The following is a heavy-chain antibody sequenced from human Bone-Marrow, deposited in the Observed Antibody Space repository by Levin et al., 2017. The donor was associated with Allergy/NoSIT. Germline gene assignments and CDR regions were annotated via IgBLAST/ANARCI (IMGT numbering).Heavy chain of an antibody. CDR2: ISWNSGKT. D-gene: IGHD1/OR15-1a*01. CDR1: KFIFDDYG. J-gene: IGHJ3*01. Sequence: GGSLRLSCATSKFIFDDYGMYWVRQAPGKGLEWVSGISWNSGKTHYADSVKGRFIISRDNAKNSLYLQMNSLGTEDTALYYCGKSLNTMTIHDGFDFWGQGTMVTVSA. CDR3: GKSLNTMTIHDGFDF. V-gene: IGHV3-9*01.